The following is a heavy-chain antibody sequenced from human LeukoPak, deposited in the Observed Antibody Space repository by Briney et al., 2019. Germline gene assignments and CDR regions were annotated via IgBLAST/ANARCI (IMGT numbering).Heavy chain of an antibody. V-gene: IGHV4-59*08. J-gene: IGHJ6*03. D-gene: IGHD3-16*02. CDR3: ARHIGGGIEDMDV. Sequence: SETLSLTCTVSGGSIGTYYWSWIRQSPGKGLEWIGYIYVTGTRYNPYLQSRVTISVDRSRNQFFLKMSSVTAADTAVYYCARHIGGGIEDMDVWGRGTKVTVSS. CDR1: GGSIGTYY. CDR2: IYVTGT.